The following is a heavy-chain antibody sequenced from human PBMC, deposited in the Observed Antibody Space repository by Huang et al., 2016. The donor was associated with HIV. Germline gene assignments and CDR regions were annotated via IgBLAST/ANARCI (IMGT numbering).Heavy chain of an antibody. J-gene: IGHJ4*02. V-gene: IGHV1-8*02. CDR1: GYTFTNYD. CDR2: MTPNTGHT. D-gene: IGHD4-17*01. CDR3: ARSAYGDLDY. Sequence: QVHLVQSGAEVKKPGASVKVSCKASGYTFTNYDINWVRQSPGRGLEWMGWMTPNTGHTGFAQSFQGRVTMTRKTSRTTAYMELTSLTSEDTAVYYCARSAYGDLDYWGLGTLVIVSS.